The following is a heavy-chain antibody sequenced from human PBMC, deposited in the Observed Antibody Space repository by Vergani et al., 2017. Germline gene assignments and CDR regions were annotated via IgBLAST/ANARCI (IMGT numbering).Heavy chain of an antibody. CDR1: GFTFSSYS. CDR3: ARDLRYYPGDY. D-gene: IGHD3-10*01. V-gene: IGHV3-21*01. J-gene: IGHJ4*02. CDR2: ISSSSSYI. Sequence: EVQLVESGGGLVKRGGSLRLSCAASGFTFSSYSMNWVRQAPGKGLEWVSSISSSSSYIHYSDSLKGRFTISRDNAKSSLYLQMNSLRAEDTGVYYCARDLRYYPGDYWGQGTLVTVSS.